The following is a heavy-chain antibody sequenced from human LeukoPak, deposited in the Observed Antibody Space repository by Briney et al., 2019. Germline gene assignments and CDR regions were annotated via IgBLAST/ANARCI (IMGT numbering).Heavy chain of an antibody. Sequence: GGSLRLSCAASGFTVSSNYMSWVRQAPGKGLEWVSVIYSDGSTYYADSVKGRFTISRDNSKNTLYLQMNSLRAEDTAVYYCTRDPTQYLRYGYFDYWGQGTLVTVSS. J-gene: IGHJ4*02. D-gene: IGHD4-11*01. CDR2: IYSDGST. CDR1: GFTVSSNY. CDR3: TRDPTQYLRYGYFDY. V-gene: IGHV3-53*01.